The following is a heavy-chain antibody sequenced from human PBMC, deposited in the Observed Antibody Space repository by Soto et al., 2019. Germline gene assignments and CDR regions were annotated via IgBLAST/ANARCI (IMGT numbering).Heavy chain of an antibody. Sequence: PSETLSLTCTVSGGSISSGGYYWSWIRQYPGKGLEWIGYIYYSGSTYYNPSLKSRVTISVDTSKNQFSLKLSSVTAADTAVYYCARVGYSSSTDDAFDIWGQGTMVTVSS. CDR1: GGSISSGGYY. CDR2: IYYSGST. J-gene: IGHJ3*02. CDR3: ARVGYSSSTDDAFDI. D-gene: IGHD6-6*01. V-gene: IGHV4-31*03.